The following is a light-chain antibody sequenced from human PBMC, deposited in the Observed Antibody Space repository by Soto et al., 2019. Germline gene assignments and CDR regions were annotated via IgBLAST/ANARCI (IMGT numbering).Light chain of an antibody. CDR3: HQYYSSIT. CDR2: ASS. J-gene: IGKJ4*01. CDR1: QDVDNNF. Sequence: EIVLTQSPGTLSLSPGEGATLSCRASQDVDNNFLAWYQQRPGQAPRLLIYASSRRATGIPYRFSGGGSGTDFTLSISRVGPEDTAVYFCHQYYSSITFGGGTKVEVK. V-gene: IGKV3-20*01.